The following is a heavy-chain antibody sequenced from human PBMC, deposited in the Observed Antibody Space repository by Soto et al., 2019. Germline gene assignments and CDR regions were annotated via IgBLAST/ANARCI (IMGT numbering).Heavy chain of an antibody. D-gene: IGHD6-13*01. CDR1: GGTFSSYA. V-gene: IGHV1-69*13. Sequence: SVKVSCKASGGTFSSYAISWVRQAPGQGLEWMGGIIPIFGTANYAQKFQGRVTITADESTSTAYMELSSLRSEDTAVYYCAREAYIAAAGSPGTPFDPWGQGTLVTVSS. CDR3: AREAYIAAAGSPGTPFDP. J-gene: IGHJ5*02. CDR2: IIPIFGTA.